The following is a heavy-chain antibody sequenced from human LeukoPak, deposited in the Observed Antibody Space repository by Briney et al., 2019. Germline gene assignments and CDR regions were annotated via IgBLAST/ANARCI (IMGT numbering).Heavy chain of an antibody. Sequence: SETLSVTCAVYGGSLSGYNWNWIRQPPGKGLEWIGEISHSGTANYNPALKSRVTMSVDTSKNQISLKLISVTAADTGVYYCARGSPKLDSWGQGTLVRVSS. CDR1: GGSLSGYN. J-gene: IGHJ5*01. V-gene: IGHV4-34*01. CDR2: ISHSGTA. CDR3: ARGSPKLDS.